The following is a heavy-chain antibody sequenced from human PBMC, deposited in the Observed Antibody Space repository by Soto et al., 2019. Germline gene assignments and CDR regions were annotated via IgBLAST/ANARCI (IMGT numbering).Heavy chain of an antibody. CDR3: ARAAYCSSTSWLTNWFDP. V-gene: IGHV3-48*02. D-gene: IGHD2-2*01. CDR2: ISSSSSTI. CDR1: GFTVSSYS. Sequence: EVQLVESVGGLVQPGGSLRLSCAASGFTVSSYSMNWVRQAPGKGLEWVSYISSSSSTIYYADSVKGRFTISRDNAKNSLYLQMNSLRDEDTAVYYCARAAYCSSTSWLTNWFDPWGQGTLVTVSS. J-gene: IGHJ5*02.